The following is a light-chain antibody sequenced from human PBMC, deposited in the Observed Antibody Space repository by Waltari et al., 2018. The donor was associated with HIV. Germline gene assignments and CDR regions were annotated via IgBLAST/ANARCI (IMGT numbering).Light chain of an antibody. J-gene: IGLJ3*02. CDR1: GSNIGGHE. V-gene: IGLV1-51*01. Sequence: QSVLTQPPSVSAAPGQTVTISCSGRGSNIGGHEVSWYQQLPGTAPKLLIYDKKKRSSGIPDRFSGSKSGTSATLGITGLQTGDEADYYCGTWDSSLSAVFGGGTKVTV. CDR2: DKK. CDR3: GTWDSSLSAV.